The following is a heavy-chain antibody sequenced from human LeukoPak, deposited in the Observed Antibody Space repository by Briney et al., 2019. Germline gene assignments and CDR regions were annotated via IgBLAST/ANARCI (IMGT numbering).Heavy chain of an antibody. CDR2: IYYSGST. Sequence: SETLSLTCTVSGGSVSSGSYYWSWIRQPPGKGLEWIGYIYYSGSTNYNPSLKGRVTISVDTSKNQFSLKLSSVTAADTAVYYCARSHYDYVWGSYRYTYPDYWGQGTLVTVSS. V-gene: IGHV4-61*01. CDR1: GGSVSSGSYY. CDR3: ARSHYDYVWGSYRYTYPDY. J-gene: IGHJ4*02. D-gene: IGHD3-16*02.